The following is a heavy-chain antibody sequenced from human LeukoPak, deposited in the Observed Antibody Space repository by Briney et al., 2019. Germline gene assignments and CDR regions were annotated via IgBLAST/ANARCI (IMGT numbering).Heavy chain of an antibody. CDR2: IYYSGST. D-gene: IGHD6-13*01. CDR3: ARGGIAAAGTNDY. V-gene: IGHV4-59*08. Sequence: SETLSLTCTVSGDSISSYYWSWIRQPPGKGLEWIGYIYYSGSTNYNPSLKSRVTISIDTSKNQFSLKLSSVTAADTAVYYCARGGIAAAGTNDYWGQGTLVTVSS. J-gene: IGHJ4*02. CDR1: GDSISSYY.